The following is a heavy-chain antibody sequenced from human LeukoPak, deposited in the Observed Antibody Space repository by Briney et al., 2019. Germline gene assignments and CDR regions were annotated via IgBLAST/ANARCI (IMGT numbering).Heavy chain of an antibody. J-gene: IGHJ4*02. CDR1: GFTFSTYG. CDR2: ISSDGSKQ. CDR3: AKPNYSWSGNFPFDY. D-gene: IGHD3-10*01. Sequence: PGGSLRLSCAASGFTFSTYGIHWVRQAPGKGLEWVAVISSDGSKQYYADSVKGRFTISRDNSKNTLYLQMNSLRAEDAAVYYCAKPNYSWSGNFPFDYWGQGTQVTVSS. V-gene: IGHV3-30*18.